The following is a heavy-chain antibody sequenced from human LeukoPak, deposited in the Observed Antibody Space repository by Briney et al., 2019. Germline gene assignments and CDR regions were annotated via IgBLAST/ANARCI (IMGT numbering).Heavy chain of an antibody. V-gene: IGHV3-48*01. CDR1: GFTLSSHN. CDR2: ISSSGSIT. Sequence: GRSLRLSCVASGFTLSSHNINWVRQAPGKGLEWVSHISSSGSITYYGDSVKGRITISRDNAKNSVSLYMNSLRAEDSAVYYCARDRCLDYGGNSVCAFDIWGQGTMVTVSS. CDR3: ARDRCLDYGGNSVCAFDI. D-gene: IGHD4-23*01. J-gene: IGHJ3*02.